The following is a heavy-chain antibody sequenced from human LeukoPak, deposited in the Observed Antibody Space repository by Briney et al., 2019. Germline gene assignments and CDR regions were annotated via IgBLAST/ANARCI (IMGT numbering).Heavy chain of an antibody. CDR3: AREGGSGSYYNAALGY. V-gene: IGHV3-30-3*01. D-gene: IGHD3-10*01. CDR1: GFTFSSYA. Sequence: PGRSLRLSCAASGFTFSSYAMHWVRQAPGKGLEWVAVISYDGSNKYYADSVKGRFTISRDNSKNTLYLQMNSLRAEDTAVYYCAREGGSGSYYNAALGYWGQGTLVTVSS. CDR2: ISYDGSNK. J-gene: IGHJ4*02.